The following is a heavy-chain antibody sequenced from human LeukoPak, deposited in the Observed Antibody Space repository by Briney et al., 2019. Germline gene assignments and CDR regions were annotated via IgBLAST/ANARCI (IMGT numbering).Heavy chain of an antibody. CDR3: ARSHYDFWSGYSTTFDY. J-gene: IGHJ4*02. Sequence: PSETLSLTCTVSGGSISSYYWSWIRQPPGKGLEWIGYIYYSGSTNYNPSLKGRVTISVDTSKNQFSLKLSSVTAADTAVYYCARSHYDFWSGYSTTFDYWGQGTLVTVSS. V-gene: IGHV4-59*01. CDR1: GGSISSYY. CDR2: IYYSGST. D-gene: IGHD3-3*01.